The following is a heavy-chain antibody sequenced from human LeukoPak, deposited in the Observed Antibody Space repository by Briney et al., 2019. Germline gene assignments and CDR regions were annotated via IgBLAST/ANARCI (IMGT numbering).Heavy chain of an antibody. V-gene: IGHV3-7*01. CDR3: EGERGDAFDV. J-gene: IGHJ3*01. CDR2: IKHDASEI. Sequence: GGSLRPSCAASGFTFSNYWMNWVRQAPGQGLEWVANIKHDASEIYYVDSVKGRFTISRDNAKNTLYLQMKNLRAEDTAVYYCEGERGDAFDVWGQGTMVTVSS. CDR1: GFTFSNYW.